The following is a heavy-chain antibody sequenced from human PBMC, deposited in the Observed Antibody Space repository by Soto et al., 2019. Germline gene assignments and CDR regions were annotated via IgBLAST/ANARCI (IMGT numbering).Heavy chain of an antibody. Sequence: QVQLEQSGAEVKKPGSSVKVSCKASGGTFSTSAISWVRQAPGQGLEWMGGIMPIFPTPDYAQKFQGRVTITADESTSTASLEVSGLKSGDTAVYYCAREKDRLQIAGNYYYVVDVWGQGTTVTVSS. CDR3: AREKDRLQIAGNYYYVVDV. D-gene: IGHD2-2*01. CDR2: IMPIFPTP. J-gene: IGHJ6*02. CDR1: GGTFSTSA. V-gene: IGHV1-69*12.